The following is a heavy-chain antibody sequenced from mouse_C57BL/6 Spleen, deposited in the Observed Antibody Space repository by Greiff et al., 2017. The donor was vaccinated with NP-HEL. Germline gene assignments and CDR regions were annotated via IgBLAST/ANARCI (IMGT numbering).Heavy chain of an antibody. J-gene: IGHJ4*01. CDR1: GYTFTSYW. D-gene: IGHD1-1*01. CDR2: IHPSDSDT. Sequence: QVHVKQPGAELVKPGASVKVSCKASGYTFTSYWMHWVKQRPGQGLEWIGRIHPSDSDTNYNQKFKGKATLTVDKSSSTAYMQLSSLTSEDSAVYYCVIYYYGSSYVGAMDYWGQGTSVTVSS. CDR3: VIYYYGSSYVGAMDY. V-gene: IGHV1-74*01.